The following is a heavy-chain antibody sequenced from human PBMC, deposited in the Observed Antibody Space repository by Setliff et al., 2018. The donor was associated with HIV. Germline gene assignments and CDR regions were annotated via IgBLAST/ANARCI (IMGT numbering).Heavy chain of an antibody. CDR3: ARVVDTSGGYWGSFYRYMDV. CDR2: IKQDGSEK. V-gene: IGHV3-7*03. D-gene: IGHD3-10*01. J-gene: IGHJ6*03. Sequence: PGGSLRLSCAASGFTFSSYWINWVRQAPGKGREWVANIKQDGSEKYYMDSVKGRFTISRDNTKNSLYLQMDSLRAEDTAVYYCARVVDTSGGYWGSFYRYMDVWGKGTTVTVSS. CDR1: GFTFSSYW.